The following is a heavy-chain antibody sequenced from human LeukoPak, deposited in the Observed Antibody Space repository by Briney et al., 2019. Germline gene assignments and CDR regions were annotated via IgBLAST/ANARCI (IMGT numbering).Heavy chain of an antibody. CDR1: GGSFSDYF. D-gene: IGHD6-13*01. CDR2: INQSGSS. CDR3: ARPYSSNWYDAFHI. Sequence: SETLSLTCAVYGGSFSDYFWSWVRQPPGRGLEWIGEINQSGSSTYNPSLKSRVTISVDTSKNQFSLKLTSVTAADTAVYYCARPYSSNWYDAFHIWGQGTMVTVSS. J-gene: IGHJ3*02. V-gene: IGHV4-34*01.